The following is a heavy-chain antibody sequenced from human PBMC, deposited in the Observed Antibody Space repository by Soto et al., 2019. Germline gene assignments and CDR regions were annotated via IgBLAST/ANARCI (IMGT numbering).Heavy chain of an antibody. J-gene: IGHJ4*02. Sequence: GGSLRLSCAASGFTFSSYGMQWVRQTPGKGLEWVAVISIDGSSQYYADSVKGRFTISRDNSKNTVYLQMNSLKTEDTAVYYCAKPHDYSNWAYFDSWGQGTLVTVSS. D-gene: IGHD4-4*01. CDR3: AKPHDYSNWAYFDS. CDR2: ISIDGSSQ. CDR1: GFTFSSYG. V-gene: IGHV3-30*18.